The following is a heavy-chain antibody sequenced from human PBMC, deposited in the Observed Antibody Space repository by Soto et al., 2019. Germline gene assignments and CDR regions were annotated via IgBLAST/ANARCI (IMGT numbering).Heavy chain of an antibody. Sequence: GAAAQVSSRASGGTFSSYDISWVRQAAGQGLEWTGWISAYNGNTNYAQKLQGRVNMTTATSTSTAYMELRSLRSDDTAVYYCARDGPQTDYWGQGTLVTVSS. CDR3: ARDGPQTDY. J-gene: IGHJ4*02. CDR2: ISAYNGNT. CDR1: GGTFSSYD. V-gene: IGHV1-18*01.